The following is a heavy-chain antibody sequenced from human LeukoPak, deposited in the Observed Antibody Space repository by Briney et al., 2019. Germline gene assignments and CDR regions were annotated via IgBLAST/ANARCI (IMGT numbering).Heavy chain of an antibody. Sequence: SETLSLTCTVSGGSVSSYYWSWVRQPPGQGLEWIGYVYYGGTTSYSPSLKSRVTMSIDRSKNQFSLILFSVTAADTAIYYCARDCTGGSCYPPSDAFDIWGQGTKVTVSS. J-gene: IGHJ3*02. CDR1: GGSVSSYY. V-gene: IGHV4-59*02. D-gene: IGHD2-15*01. CDR2: VYYGGTT. CDR3: ARDCTGGSCYPPSDAFDI.